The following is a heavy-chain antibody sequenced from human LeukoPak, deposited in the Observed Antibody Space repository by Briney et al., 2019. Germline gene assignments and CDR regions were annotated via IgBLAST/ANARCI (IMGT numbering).Heavy chain of an antibody. V-gene: IGHV3-7*01. CDR3: ARDTLGEGEDANYAVYYFDY. Sequence: TGGSLRLSCAASGFTFSSYWMSWVRQAPGKGLEWVANIKQDGNEKYYVDSVKGRFTISRDNAKNSLDLQMNSLRAEDTAVYYCARDTLGEGEDANYAVYYFDYWGQGTPVTVSS. J-gene: IGHJ4*02. CDR1: GFTFSSYW. D-gene: IGHD4/OR15-4a*01. CDR2: IKQDGNEK.